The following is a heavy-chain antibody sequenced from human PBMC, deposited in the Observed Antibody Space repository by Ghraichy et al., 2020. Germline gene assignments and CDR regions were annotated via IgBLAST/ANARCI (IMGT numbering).Heavy chain of an antibody. J-gene: IGHJ4*02. CDR2: INHSGST. D-gene: IGHD3-22*01. CDR1: GGSFSGYY. V-gene: IGHV4-34*01. Sequence: SETLSLTCAVYGGSFSGYYWSWIRQPPGKGLEWIGEINHSGSTNYNPSLKSRVTISVDTSKNQFSLKLSSVTAADTAVYYCARGKGITMIVAVDYWGQGTLVTVSS. CDR3: ARGKGITMIVAVDY.